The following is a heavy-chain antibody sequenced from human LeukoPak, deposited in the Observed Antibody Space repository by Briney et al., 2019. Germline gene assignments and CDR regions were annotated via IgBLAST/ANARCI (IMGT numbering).Heavy chain of an antibody. CDR3: ARGPSGYHNT. CDR2: ISSSSSFK. V-gene: IGHV3-21*06. J-gene: IGHJ4*02. Sequence: PGGSLRLSCAASGFSFSTYAMHWVRQAPGKGLEWVSYISSSSSFKKYADSLEGRFTISRDNAKNLLSLQMNSLRAEDTAVYYCARGPSGYHNTGGQGTLVTVSS. D-gene: IGHD5-12*01. CDR1: GFSFSTYA.